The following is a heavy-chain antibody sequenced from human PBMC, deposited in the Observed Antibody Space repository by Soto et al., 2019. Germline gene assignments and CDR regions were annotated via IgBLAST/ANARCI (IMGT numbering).Heavy chain of an antibody. V-gene: IGHV3-74*01. CDR2: IHSDGSST. D-gene: IGHD2-21*02. CDR3: ARGDKGAFDL. J-gene: IGHJ3*01. CDR1: GFTFSYYW. Sequence: EVQLVESEGGLVQPGGSLRLSCAASGFTFSYYWMHWFRQAPGQGLGWVSRIHSDGSSTTYADSVKGRFTISRDNAKNTLYLQMNSLRAEDTAVYYCARGDKGAFDLWGQGTMFTVSS.